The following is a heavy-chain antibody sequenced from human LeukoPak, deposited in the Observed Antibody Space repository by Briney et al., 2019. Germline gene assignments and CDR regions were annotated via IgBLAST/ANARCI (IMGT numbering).Heavy chain of an antibody. D-gene: IGHD2-15*01. V-gene: IGHV3-7*01. CDR1: GFTFSSYW. CDR2: IKQDGSEK. J-gene: IGHJ6*04. CDR3: ARGHAGHYALLYGLDV. Sequence: GGSLRLSCAASGFTFSSYWMSWVRQAPGKGLEWVANIKQDGSEKYYVDSVKGRFTISRHNAKNSLYLQMNSLRAEDTAVYYCARGHAGHYALLYGLDVWGKGTTVTVSS.